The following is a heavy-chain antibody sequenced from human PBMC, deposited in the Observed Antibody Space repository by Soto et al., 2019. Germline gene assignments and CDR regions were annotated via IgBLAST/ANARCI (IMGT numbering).Heavy chain of an antibody. CDR2: ISAYNGNT. J-gene: IGHJ4*02. V-gene: IGHV1-18*01. Sequence: GASVKVSCTASGYTFTSYGISWVRQAPGQGLEWMGWISAYNGNTNYAQKLQGRVTMTTDTSTSTAYMELWSLRSDDTAVYYCARDEYYYDSSGYHYWGQGTLVTVSS. CDR1: GYTFTSYG. CDR3: ARDEYYYDSSGYHY. D-gene: IGHD3-22*01.